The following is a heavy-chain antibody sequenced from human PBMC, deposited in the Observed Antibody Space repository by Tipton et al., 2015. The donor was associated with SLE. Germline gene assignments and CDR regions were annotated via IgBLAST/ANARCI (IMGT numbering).Heavy chain of an antibody. Sequence: TLSLTCAVYGGSFSGYYWSWIRQPPGKGLGWIGEINHSGSTNYNPSLKSRVTISVDTSKNQFSLKLSSVTAADTAVYYCARVDTSFDFWSGYSPFYNGYMDVWGTATTVADSS. CDR1: GGSFSGYY. J-gene: IGHJ6*03. D-gene: IGHD3-3*01. V-gene: IGHV4-34*01. CDR2: INHSGST. CDR3: ARVDTSFDFWSGYSPFYNGYMDV.